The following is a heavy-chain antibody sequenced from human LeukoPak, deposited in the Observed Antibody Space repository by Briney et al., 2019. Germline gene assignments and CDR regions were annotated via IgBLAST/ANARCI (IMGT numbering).Heavy chain of an antibody. CDR2: IYPGDFDT. V-gene: IGHV5-51*01. D-gene: IGHD1-14*01. CDR3: ARLPTISTPGSRKFDY. CDR1: GYKFTSYW. Sequence: GESLKISCTTSGYKFTSYWIGWVRQMPGKGLEWMGIIYPGDFDTRYSPSFQGQVLISVEKSINTAYLHWGSLKPSDTALYYCARLPTISTPGSRKFDYWGRGTQVTVSS. J-gene: IGHJ4*02.